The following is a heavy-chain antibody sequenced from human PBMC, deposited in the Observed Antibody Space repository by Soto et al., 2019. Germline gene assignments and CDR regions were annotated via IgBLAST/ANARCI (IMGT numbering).Heavy chain of an antibody. Sequence: GGSLRLSCAASGFTFSNYGMNWVRQAPGKGLEWVSSISSSGSYIYYAESVKGRFTISRDNAKNWLHLQMNSLRAEDTAVYYCARDIGYCYSATCYQAFDYWGQGTLVTVSS. CDR1: GFTFSNYG. V-gene: IGHV3-21*01. CDR2: ISSSGSYI. CDR3: ARDIGYCYSATCYQAFDY. J-gene: IGHJ4*02. D-gene: IGHD2-2*01.